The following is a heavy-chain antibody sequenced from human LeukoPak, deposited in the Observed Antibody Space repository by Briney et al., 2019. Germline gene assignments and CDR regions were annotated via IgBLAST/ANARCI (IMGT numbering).Heavy chain of an antibody. J-gene: IGHJ4*02. Sequence: PGGSLRLSCAASGFTFSSCGMHWVSQAPGKGLEWVAVIRYDGSNKYYADSVKGRFTISRDNSKNTLNLQMDSLRAEDTAVYYCGRAGYCSNGACYGVDYWGQGTLVTVSS. CDR3: GRAGYCSNGACYGVDY. V-gene: IGHV3-33*01. D-gene: IGHD2-8*01. CDR2: IRYDGSNK. CDR1: GFTFSSCG.